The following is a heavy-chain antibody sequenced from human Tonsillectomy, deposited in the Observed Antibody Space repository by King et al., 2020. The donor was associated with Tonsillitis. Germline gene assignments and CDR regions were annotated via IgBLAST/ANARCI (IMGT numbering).Heavy chain of an antibody. CDR2: IYWNDDK. CDR3: AHMRIAAAGTFDY. V-gene: IGHV2-5*01. Sequence: TLKESGPTLVKPTQTLTLTCTFSGFSFTTSGVGVGWIRQPPGQALEWLGIIYWNDDKRYSPSLNNRLTIAKDTSKSQVVLTMTNMDPVDTATYFCAHMRIAAAGTFDYWGPGTPVTVSS. CDR1: GFSFTTSGVG. J-gene: IGHJ4*02. D-gene: IGHD6-13*01.